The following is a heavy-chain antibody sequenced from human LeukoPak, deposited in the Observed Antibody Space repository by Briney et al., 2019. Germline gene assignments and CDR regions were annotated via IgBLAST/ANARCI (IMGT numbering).Heavy chain of an antibody. D-gene: IGHD1-26*01. CDR3: ARGARVGYYYYYYMDV. Sequence: SETLSLTXTVSGGSISSYYWSWIRQPPGKGLEWIGYIYYSGSTNYNPSLKSRVTISVDTSKNQFSLKLSSVTAADTAVYYCARGARVGYYYYYYMDVWGKGTTVTVSS. J-gene: IGHJ6*03. V-gene: IGHV4-59*01. CDR2: IYYSGST. CDR1: GGSISSYY.